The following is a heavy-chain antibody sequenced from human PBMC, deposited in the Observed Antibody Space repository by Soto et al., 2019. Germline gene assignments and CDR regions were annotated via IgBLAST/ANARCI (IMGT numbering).Heavy chain of an antibody. V-gene: IGHV4-34*01. Sequence: SETLSLTCAVYGGSFSGYYWSWIRQPPGKGLEWIGEINHSGGTNYNPSLKSRVTISVDTSKNQFSLKLSSVTAADTAVYYCACGIAVAGTRWFDPWGQGTLVTVSS. CDR2: INHSGGT. CDR1: GGSFSGYY. J-gene: IGHJ5*02. CDR3: ACGIAVAGTRWFDP. D-gene: IGHD6-19*01.